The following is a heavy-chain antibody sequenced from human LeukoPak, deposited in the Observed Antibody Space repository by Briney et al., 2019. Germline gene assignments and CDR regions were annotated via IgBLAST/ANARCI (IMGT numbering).Heavy chain of an antibody. CDR2: INPNSGGT. D-gene: IGHD3-22*01. CDR3: ATVATMIVVVTGHWFDP. CDR1: GYTXTGYY. J-gene: IGHJ5*02. Sequence: ASVKVSCKASGYTXTGYYMHWVRQAPGQGLEWMGWINPNSGGTNYAQKFQGRVTMTRDTSISTAYMELSRLRSDDTAVYYCATVATMIVVVTGHWFDPWGQGTLVTVSS. V-gene: IGHV1-2*02.